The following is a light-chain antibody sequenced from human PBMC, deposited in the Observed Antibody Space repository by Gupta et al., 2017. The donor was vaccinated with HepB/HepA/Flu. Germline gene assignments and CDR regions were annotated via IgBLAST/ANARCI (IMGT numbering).Light chain of an antibody. Sequence: IVLTQSPATLSLSPGERATLSCRARESVRTYLAWYKQKPGQGPRLLIYDASTRDTGITARFGGSGFGKNLTLTISSREQEDFAGYYCHQRSIWPPWTFGQGTRVELK. J-gene: IGKJ1*01. CDR1: ESVRTY. V-gene: IGKV3-11*01. CDR2: DAS. CDR3: HQRSIWPPWT.